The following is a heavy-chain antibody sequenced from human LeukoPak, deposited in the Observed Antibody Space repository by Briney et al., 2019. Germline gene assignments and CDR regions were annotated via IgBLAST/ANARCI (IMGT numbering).Heavy chain of an antibody. Sequence: SETLSLTCTVSGGSVSSGGYYWSWIRQPAGKGLEWIGRIYTSGSTNYNPSLKSRVTISVDTSKNQFSLKLSSVSAADTAVYYCARTPGIAALYYFDYWGQGTLVTVSS. V-gene: IGHV4-61*02. D-gene: IGHD6-13*01. CDR2: IYTSGST. CDR3: ARTPGIAALYYFDY. J-gene: IGHJ4*02. CDR1: GGSVSSGGYY.